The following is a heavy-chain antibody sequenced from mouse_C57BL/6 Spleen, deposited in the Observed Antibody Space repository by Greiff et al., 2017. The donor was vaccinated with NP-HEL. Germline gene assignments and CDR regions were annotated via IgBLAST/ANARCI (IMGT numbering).Heavy chain of an antibody. CDR3: ARGDYGSSYGAMDC. CDR2: INPSTGGT. J-gene: IGHJ4*01. Sequence: EVQLQQSGPELVKPGASVKISCKASGYSFTGYYMNWVKQSPEKSLEWIGEINPSTGGTTYNQKFKAKATLTVDKSSSKAYMQLQSLTSEESAVYYGARGDYGSSYGAMDCWGQGTSVTVSS. D-gene: IGHD1-1*01. CDR1: GYSFTGYY. V-gene: IGHV1-42*01.